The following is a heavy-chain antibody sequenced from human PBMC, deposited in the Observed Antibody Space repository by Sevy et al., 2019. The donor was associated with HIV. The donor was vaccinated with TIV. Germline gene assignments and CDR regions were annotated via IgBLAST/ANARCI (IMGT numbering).Heavy chain of an antibody. Sequence: GGSLRLSCAASGFTFSTSSMKWVHQAPGKGLEWVSSMSSRSSYIYHADSVKGRFTISRDNAKNSLYLQMNSLSADDTAIYYCARGVGATSTYFDLWGQGTRVTVSS. J-gene: IGHJ4*02. CDR1: GFTFSTSS. V-gene: IGHV3-21*01. D-gene: IGHD1-26*01. CDR3: ARGVGATSTYFDL. CDR2: MSSRSSYI.